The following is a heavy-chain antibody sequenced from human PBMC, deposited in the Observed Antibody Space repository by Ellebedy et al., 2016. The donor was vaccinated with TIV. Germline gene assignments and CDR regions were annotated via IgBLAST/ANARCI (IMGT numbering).Heavy chain of an antibody. CDR3: ARVAKGMDV. J-gene: IGHJ6*02. CDR1: GFTFSTYW. Sequence: GESLKISCEASGFTFSTYWMCWVRQVPGKGLLWASHINTDGSRTLYADSVKGRVTISRDNAKNTLYLQMNSLRAEDTAVYYCARVAKGMDVWGQGTTVTV. V-gene: IGHV3-74*01. CDR2: INTDGSRT.